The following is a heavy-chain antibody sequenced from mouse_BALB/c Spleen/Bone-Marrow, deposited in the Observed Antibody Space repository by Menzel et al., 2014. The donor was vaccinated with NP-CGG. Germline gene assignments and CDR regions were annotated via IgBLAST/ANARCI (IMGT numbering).Heavy chain of an antibody. V-gene: IGHV1-80*01. CDR1: GYAFSAYW. J-gene: IGHJ2*01. CDR3: ARGGISVDF. CDR2: IYPGDGDT. Sequence: VQLVETGPELGRHGSSVTISCTASGYAFSAYWMNWAKQRPGQGLEWIGQIYPGDGDTNYNGKFQGRATLNADKSSNTAYIQLSSLTSEDSAVYFCARGGISVDFWGRGPPLSASS.